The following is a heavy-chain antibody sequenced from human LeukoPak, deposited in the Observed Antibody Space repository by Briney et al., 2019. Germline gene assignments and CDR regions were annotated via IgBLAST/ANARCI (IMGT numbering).Heavy chain of an antibody. CDR3: ARDKDWAFDY. CDR1: GFTFSSYG. V-gene: IGHV3-21*05. J-gene: IGHJ4*02. Sequence: GGSLRLSCAASGFTFSSYGMDWVRQAPGKGLEWVSHIRSSGDDIRYADSVKGRFTISRDDAKNSLFLQMNSLRAEDTAVYYCARDKDWAFDYWGQGTLVTVSS. CDR2: IRSSGDDI. D-gene: IGHD3/OR15-3a*01.